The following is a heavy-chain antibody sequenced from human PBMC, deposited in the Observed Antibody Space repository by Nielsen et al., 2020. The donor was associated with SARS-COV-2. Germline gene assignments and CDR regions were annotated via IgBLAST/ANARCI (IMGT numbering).Heavy chain of an antibody. Sequence: GSLRLSCTVSGGSISSYYWSWIRQPPGKGLEWIGYIYYSGSTNYNPSLKSRVTISVDTSKNQFSLKLSSVTAADTAVYYCASAGYCSGGSCYWFDPWGQGTLVTVSS. CDR2: IYYSGST. J-gene: IGHJ5*02. CDR3: ASAGYCSGGSCYWFDP. D-gene: IGHD2-15*01. V-gene: IGHV4-59*01. CDR1: GGSISSYY.